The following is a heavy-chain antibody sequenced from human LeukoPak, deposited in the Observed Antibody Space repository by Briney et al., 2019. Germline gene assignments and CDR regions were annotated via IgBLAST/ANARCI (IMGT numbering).Heavy chain of an antibody. CDR1: GFTFSSYG. J-gene: IGHJ6*03. CDR2: IRYDGSSK. CDR3: AKGRDDYSNYYYYYYMDV. D-gene: IGHD4-11*01. V-gene: IGHV3-30*02. Sequence: GGSLRLSCTASGFTFSSYGMHLVRQAPGKGLEWVAFIRYDGSSKYYADSVKGRSTISRDNSKNTLYLQMNSLTVEDTAVYYCAKGRDDYSNYYYYYYMDVWGKGTTVTVSS.